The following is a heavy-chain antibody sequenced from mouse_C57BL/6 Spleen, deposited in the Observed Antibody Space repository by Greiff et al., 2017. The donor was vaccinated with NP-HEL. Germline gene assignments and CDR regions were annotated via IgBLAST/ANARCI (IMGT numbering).Heavy chain of an antibody. V-gene: IGHV1-47*01. D-gene: IGHD4-1*02. CDR2: FHPYNDDT. Sequence: QVQLKESGAELVKPGASVKMSCKASGYTFTTYPIEWMKQNHGKSLEWIGNFHPYNDDTKYNEKFKGKATLTVEKSSSTVYLELSRLTSDDSAVYYCARRQLGQGDFDYWGQGTTLTVSS. J-gene: IGHJ2*01. CDR1: GYTFTTYP. CDR3: ARRQLGQGDFDY.